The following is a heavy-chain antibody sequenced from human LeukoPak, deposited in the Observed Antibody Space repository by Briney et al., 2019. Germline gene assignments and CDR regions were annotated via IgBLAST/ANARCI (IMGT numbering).Heavy chain of an antibody. V-gene: IGHV3-21*01. J-gene: IGHJ4*02. CDR1: GFTFSSYS. D-gene: IGHD4-17*01. CDR2: ISSSSSYI. CDR3: ARSGYGDYYIDY. Sequence: GGSLRLSCAASGFTFSSYSMTWVRQAPGKGLEWVSSISSSSSYIYYADSVKSRFTISRDNAKNSLYLQMNSLRAEDTAVYYCARSGYGDYYIDYWGQGTLVTVSS.